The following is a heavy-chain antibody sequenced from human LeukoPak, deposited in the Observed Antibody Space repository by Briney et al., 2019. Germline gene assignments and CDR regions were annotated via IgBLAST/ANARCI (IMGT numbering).Heavy chain of an antibody. J-gene: IGHJ4*02. V-gene: IGHV3-23*01. CDR3: AKSLGVGYCSSTSCYSPH. Sequence: PGRSLRLSCAGSGFTFSSYAMSWVRQAPGKGLEWVSAISGSGGSTYYADSVKGRFTISRDNSKNTLYLQMNSLRAEDTAVYYCAKSLGVGYCSSTSCYSPHWGQGTLVTVSS. CDR1: GFTFSSYA. D-gene: IGHD2-2*01. CDR2: ISGSGGST.